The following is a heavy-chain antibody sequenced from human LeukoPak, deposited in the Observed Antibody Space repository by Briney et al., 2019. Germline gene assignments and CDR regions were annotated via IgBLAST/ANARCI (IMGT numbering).Heavy chain of an antibody. D-gene: IGHD4-23*01. V-gene: IGHV3-33*01. J-gene: IGHJ4*02. Sequence: GGSLRLSCAASGFTFTNHGFHWVRQAPGKGLEWAALIWYDGSKKVYVDSVKGRFTISRDDPKNTLYLQMNSLRDEDTAVYYCARDLGNFDRGGSYFDYWGQGTLVTVSS. CDR2: IWYDGSKK. CDR3: ARDLGNFDRGGSYFDY. CDR1: GFTFTNHG.